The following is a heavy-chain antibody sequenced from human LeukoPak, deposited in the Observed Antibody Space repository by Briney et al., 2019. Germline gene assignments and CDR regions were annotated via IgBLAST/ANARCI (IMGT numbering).Heavy chain of an antibody. Sequence: SETLSLTCTVSGGSISGWYWSWIRQPPGKGLEWIGYIYGSGNTNYNPSLKSRVTMSIDTSKNQFSLKLTSVTAADTATYYCARETSLAGFASGLGFNYWGQGNPGHRLL. CDR3: ARETSLAGFASGLGFNY. CDR2: IYGSGNT. D-gene: IGHD6-19*01. J-gene: IGHJ4*02. V-gene: IGHV4-59*13. CDR1: GGSISGWY.